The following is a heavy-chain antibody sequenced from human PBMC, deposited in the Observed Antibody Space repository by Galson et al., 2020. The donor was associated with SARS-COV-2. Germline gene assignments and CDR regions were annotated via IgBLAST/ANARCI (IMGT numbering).Heavy chain of an antibody. CDR2: INPTSGGT. CDR1: GYTFTAYY. Sequence: ASVKVSCKTSGYTFTAYYIHWVRQAPGQGLEWMGWINPTSGGTNYAQKFQGWVTMTRDTSISTAYMELSRLKSDDTAVYYCARETERATFTYFVYWGQGTLVTVSS. D-gene: IGHD5-12*01. CDR3: ARETERATFTYFVY. V-gene: IGHV1-2*04. J-gene: IGHJ4*02.